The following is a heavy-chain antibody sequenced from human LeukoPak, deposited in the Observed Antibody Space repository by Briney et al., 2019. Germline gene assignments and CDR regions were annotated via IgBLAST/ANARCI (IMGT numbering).Heavy chain of an antibody. Sequence: ASVKVSCKASGYTFTGYYMHWVRQAPGEGREWMGWINPNSGGTNYAQKFQGRVTMTRDTSISTAYMELSRLRSDDTAVYYCARSGVVPAAIGDYWGQGTLVTVSS. J-gene: IGHJ4*02. CDR1: GYTFTGYY. CDR3: ARSGVVPAAIGDY. V-gene: IGHV1-2*02. D-gene: IGHD2-2*01. CDR2: INPNSGGT.